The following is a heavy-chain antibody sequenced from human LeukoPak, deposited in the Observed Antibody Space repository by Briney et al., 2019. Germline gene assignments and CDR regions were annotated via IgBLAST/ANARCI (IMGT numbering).Heavy chain of an antibody. V-gene: IGHV1-69*13. CDR2: IIPIFGTA. CDR1: GGTFSSYA. D-gene: IGHD5-24*01. CDR3: ARGFRNGWSPFQH. J-gene: IGHJ1*01. Sequence: SVPVSCRASGGTFSSYAISWVRQAPGQGLEWMGGIIPIFGTANYAQRFQGRVTITADESTSTAYMELSSLRSEDTAVYYCARGFRNGWSPFQHWGQGTLVTDSP.